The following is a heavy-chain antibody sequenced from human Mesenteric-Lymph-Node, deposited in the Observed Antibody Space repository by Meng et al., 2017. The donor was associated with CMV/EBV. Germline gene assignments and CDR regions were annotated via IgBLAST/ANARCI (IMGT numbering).Heavy chain of an antibody. D-gene: IGHD4-17*01. CDR2: INHSGST. V-gene: IGHV4-34*01. CDR3: ARPTGDFGDYYY. J-gene: IGHJ4*02. CDR1: GGSFSGYY. Sequence: SETLSLTCAVYGGSFSGYYWSWIRQPPGKGLEWIGEINHSGSTNYNPSLKSRVTISVDTSENQFSLRLSSVTAADTAVYFCARPTGDFGDYYYWGQGTLVTVSS.